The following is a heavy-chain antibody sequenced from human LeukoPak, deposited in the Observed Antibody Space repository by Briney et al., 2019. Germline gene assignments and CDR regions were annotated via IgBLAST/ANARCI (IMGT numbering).Heavy chain of an antibody. V-gene: IGHV3-48*02. CDR2: ISRGSSAI. CDR1: GVTFSTYS. Sequence: PGGSLRLSCAASGVTFSTYSMNWVRQAPGKGLEWVSFISRGSSAIYYADSVRGRFTISRDDAKNSLFLQMNSLRDGDTAVYYCATYSSGWYLVYWGQGTLVTVSS. D-gene: IGHD6-19*01. CDR3: ATYSSGWYLVY. J-gene: IGHJ4*02.